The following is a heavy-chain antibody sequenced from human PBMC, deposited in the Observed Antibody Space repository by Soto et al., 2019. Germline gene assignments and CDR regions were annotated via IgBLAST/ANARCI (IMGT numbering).Heavy chain of an antibody. CDR2: IYYSGST. V-gene: IGHV4-30-4*01. CDR3: ARVRIESSSSVSYYFDY. CDR1: GGSISSGDYY. J-gene: IGHJ4*02. D-gene: IGHD6-6*01. Sequence: PSETLSLTGTVSGGSISSGDYYWSWIRQPPGKGLEWIGYIYYSGSTYYNPSLKSRVTISVDTSKNQFSLKLSSVTAADTAVYYCARVRIESSSSVSYYFDYWGQGTLVTVSS.